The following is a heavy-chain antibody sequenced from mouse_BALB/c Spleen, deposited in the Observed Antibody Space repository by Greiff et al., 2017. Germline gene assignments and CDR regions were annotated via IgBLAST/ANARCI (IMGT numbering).Heavy chain of an antibody. J-gene: IGHJ2*01. Sequence: QVQLQQSGAELARPGASVKLSCKASGYTFTSYWMQWVKQRPGQGLEWIGAIYPGDGDTRYTQKFKGKATLTADKSSSTAYMQLSSLASEDSAVYYCARAGWLQYYFDYWGQGTTLTVSS. CDR2: IYPGDGDT. CDR3: ARAGWLQYYFDY. D-gene: IGHD2-3*01. V-gene: IGHV1-87*01. CDR1: GYTFTSYW.